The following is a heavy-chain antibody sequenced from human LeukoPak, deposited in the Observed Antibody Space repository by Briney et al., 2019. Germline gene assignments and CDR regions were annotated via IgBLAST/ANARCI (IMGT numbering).Heavy chain of an antibody. D-gene: IGHD4/OR15-4a*01. V-gene: IGHV3-7*01. CDR1: EFTFSNYW. CDR3: ARDQGAPGDY. CDR2: INQNGSVQ. Sequence: PGGSLRLSCAASEFTFSNYWMTWVRQAPGKGLEWVANINQNGSVQLYVDSVKGRLTISRDNAKNSLYLQMNNLRAEDTALYFCARDQGAPGDYWGQGTLVTVSS. J-gene: IGHJ4*02.